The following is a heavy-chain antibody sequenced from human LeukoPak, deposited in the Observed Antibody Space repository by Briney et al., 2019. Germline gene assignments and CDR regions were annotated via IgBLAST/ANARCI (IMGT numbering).Heavy chain of an antibody. J-gene: IGHJ5*02. CDR3: ARHDNYPGFGRGFDP. Sequence: SETLSLTCTVSDGSITSYYWSWIRQPPGKGLEWIGYVYYSGATSYNPSLKSRVTLSTDTSKNHFSLKLYSVTAADTGVYYCARHDNYPGFGRGFDPWGQGFLVTVTS. V-gene: IGHV4-59*08. CDR1: DGSITSYY. CDR2: VYYSGAT. D-gene: IGHD1-14*01.